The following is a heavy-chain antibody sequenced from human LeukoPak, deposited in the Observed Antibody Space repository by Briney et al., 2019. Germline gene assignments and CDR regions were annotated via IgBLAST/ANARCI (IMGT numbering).Heavy chain of an antibody. CDR2: IYYSGST. CDR3: ASSGYCSSTSCPPLYYYYGMDV. V-gene: IGHV4-61*01. J-gene: IGHJ6*02. D-gene: IGHD2-2*01. Sequence: SETLSLTCTVSGGSVSSGSYYWSWIRQPPGKGLEWIGYIYYSGSTNYNPSLKSRVTISVDTSKNQFSLKLSSVTAADTAVYYCASSGYCSSTSCPPLYYYYGMDVWGQGTTVTVSS. CDR1: GGSVSSGSYY.